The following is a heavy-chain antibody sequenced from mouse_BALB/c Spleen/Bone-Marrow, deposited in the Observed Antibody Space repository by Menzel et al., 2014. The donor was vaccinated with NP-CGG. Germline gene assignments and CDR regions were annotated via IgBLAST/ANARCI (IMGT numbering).Heavy chain of an antibody. V-gene: IGHV1-69*02. Sequence: QVQLQQPGAELVKPGASVKLSCKASGYTFTIYWMHWVKQRPGQGLEWIGEIDPSDSDANYNQKFKGKATLTVDKSSTTAYMQLSSLTSEDSAVYYCARRNYYGSHYWYCDVWGAGTTVTVSS. J-gene: IGHJ1*01. CDR2: IDPSDSDA. CDR3: ARRNYYGSHYWYCDV. CDR1: GYTFTIYW. D-gene: IGHD1-1*01.